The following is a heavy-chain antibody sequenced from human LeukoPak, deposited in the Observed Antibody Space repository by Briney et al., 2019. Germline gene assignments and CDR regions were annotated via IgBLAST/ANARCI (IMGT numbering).Heavy chain of an antibody. Sequence: SETLSLTCAVSGGSISSSNWWSWVRQPPGKGLEWIGEIYHSGSTNYNPSLKSRVTISVDTSKNQFSLKLSSVTAADTAVYYCARTPFRDGYNPRFDYWGQGTLVTVSS. CDR1: GGSISSSNW. D-gene: IGHD5-24*01. V-gene: IGHV4-4*02. CDR2: IYHSGST. J-gene: IGHJ4*02. CDR3: ARTPFRDGYNPRFDY.